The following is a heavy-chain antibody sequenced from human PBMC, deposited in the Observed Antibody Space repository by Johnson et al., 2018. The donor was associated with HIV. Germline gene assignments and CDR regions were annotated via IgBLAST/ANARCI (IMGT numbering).Heavy chain of an antibody. CDR1: GFTFSNAW. Sequence: AQLVESGGGVVQPGRSLRLSCAASGFTFSNAWMSWVRQAPGKGLEWVGRIKSKTDGGTTDYAAPVQGRCTISRDDSKNTLYLQMNSLKAEDTAVYYCTTARLLWWGGAFDIWGQGTVVTVSS. V-gene: IGHV3-15*01. J-gene: IGHJ3*02. CDR3: TTARLLWWGGAFDI. D-gene: IGHD3-10*01. CDR2: IKSKTDGGTT.